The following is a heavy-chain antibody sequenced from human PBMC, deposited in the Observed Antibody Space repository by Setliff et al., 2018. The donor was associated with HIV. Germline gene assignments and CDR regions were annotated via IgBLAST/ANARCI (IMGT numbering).Heavy chain of an antibody. Sequence: SETLSLTCVVYGGSFGGYYWSWIRQPPGKGLEWIGEINHHKHTNYNPSLKSRVTMSVDTSKNQFSLKLSSVTAADTAVYYCARSPLYSGYERYYNLWSSYFWEHVQLDPWSQGTQVTVSS. J-gene: IGHJ5*02. D-gene: IGHD3-3*01. CDR1: GGSFGGYY. CDR2: INHHKHT. V-gene: IGHV4-34*01. CDR3: ARSPLYSGYERYYNLWSSYFWEHVQLDP.